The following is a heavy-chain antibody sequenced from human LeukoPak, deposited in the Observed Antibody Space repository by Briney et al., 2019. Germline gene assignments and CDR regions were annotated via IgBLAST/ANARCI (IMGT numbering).Heavy chain of an antibody. D-gene: IGHD2-15*01. J-gene: IGHJ6*02. V-gene: IGHV3-48*03. CDR2: ISSSGSTI. CDR1: GFTFSSYE. Sequence: PGGSLRLSCAASGFTFSSYEMNWVRQAPGRGLEWVSYISSSGSTIYYADSVKGRFTISRDNAKNSLYLQMNSLRAEDTAVYYCARGGGDIVVVVAATQYYGMDVWGQGTTVTVSS. CDR3: ARGGGDIVVVVAATQYYGMDV.